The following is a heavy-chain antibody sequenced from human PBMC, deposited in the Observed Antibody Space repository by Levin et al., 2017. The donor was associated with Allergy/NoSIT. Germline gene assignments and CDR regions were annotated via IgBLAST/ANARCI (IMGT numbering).Heavy chain of an antibody. CDR1: GFTFGDYP. CDR2: IRTKSYGGTT. D-gene: IGHD2/OR15-2a*01. CDR3: TRACKISGDAFDV. Sequence: GGSLRLSCTASGFTFGDYPMSWFRQAPGKGLEWVSYIRTKSYGGTTEYAASVQGRFTISRDDSKNIAFLQMNSLKTEGTALYYCTRACKISGDAFDVWGQGTLVTVSS. J-gene: IGHJ3*01. V-gene: IGHV3-49*03.